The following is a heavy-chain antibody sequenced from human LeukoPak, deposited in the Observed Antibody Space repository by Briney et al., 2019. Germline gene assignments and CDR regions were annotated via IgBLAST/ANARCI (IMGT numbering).Heavy chain of an antibody. CDR2: IIPIFGTA. CDR3: ARGVTGTRDAFDI. J-gene: IGHJ3*02. D-gene: IGHD1-20*01. Sequence: SVKVSCKASGGAFSSYAISWVRQAPGQGLEWMGGIIPIFGTANYAQKFQGRVTITTDESTSTAYMELSSLRSEDTAVYYCARGVTGTRDAFDIWGQGTMVTVSS. V-gene: IGHV1-69*05. CDR1: GGAFSSYA.